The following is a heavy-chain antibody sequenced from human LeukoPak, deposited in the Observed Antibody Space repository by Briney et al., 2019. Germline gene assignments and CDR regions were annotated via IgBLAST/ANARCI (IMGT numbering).Heavy chain of an antibody. CDR2: ISYDGSNK. Sequence: GGSLRLSCAASGFTFSSYGMHWVRQAPGKGLEWVAVISYDGSNKYYADSVKGRFTISRDNSKNTLYLQMNSLRAEDTAVYYCAKDYEGILWWFDYWGQGTLVTVSS. CDR1: GFTFSSYG. V-gene: IGHV3-30*18. J-gene: IGHJ4*02. D-gene: IGHD2-21*01. CDR3: AKDYEGILWWFDY.